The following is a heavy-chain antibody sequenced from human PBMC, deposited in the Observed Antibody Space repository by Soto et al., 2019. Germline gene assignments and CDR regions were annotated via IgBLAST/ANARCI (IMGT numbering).Heavy chain of an antibody. CDR1: GYTFTGYY. CDR2: INPNSGGT. J-gene: IGHJ2*01. V-gene: IGHV1-2*04. CDR3: AREIRVVREEWYFYL. D-gene: IGHD3-10*01. Sequence: ASLKVSCKASGYTFTGYYMHWVLQAPGQGLEWMGWINPNSGGTNYAQKFQGWVTMTRDTSISTAYMELSRLRSDDTAVYFCAREIRVVREEWYFYLWGRGTLVTFS.